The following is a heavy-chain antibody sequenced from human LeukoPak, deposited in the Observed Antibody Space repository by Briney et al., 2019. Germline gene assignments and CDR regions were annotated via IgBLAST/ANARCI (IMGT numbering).Heavy chain of an antibody. J-gene: IGHJ4*02. CDR1: GLTFSNCR. V-gene: IGHV3-7*05. D-gene: IGHD3/OR15-3a*01. CDR3: ARDEFGPLAF. CDR2: IKEDGTET. Sequence: GGSLRLSCGVSGLTFSNCRMTWVRQAPGRGLEWVANIKEDGTETSYVGSVKGRFTISRDNAKNSLYLQMNSLRAEDTALYYCARDEFGPLAFWGRGTLVTVSS.